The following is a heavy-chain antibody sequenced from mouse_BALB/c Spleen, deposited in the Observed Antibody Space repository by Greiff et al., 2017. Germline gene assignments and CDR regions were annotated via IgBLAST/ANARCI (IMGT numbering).Heavy chain of an antibody. Sequence: QVQLQQSGAELVRPGTSVKISCKASGYAFTNYWLGWVKQRPGHGLEWIGDIYPGSGNTYYNEKFKGKATLTADKSSSTAYMQLSSLTSEDSAVYFCARSPYYGSPYFDVWGAGTTVTVSA. J-gene: IGHJ1*01. D-gene: IGHD1-1*01. CDR2: IYPGSGNT. V-gene: IGHV1-63*01. CDR1: GYAFTNYW. CDR3: ARSPYYGSPYFDV.